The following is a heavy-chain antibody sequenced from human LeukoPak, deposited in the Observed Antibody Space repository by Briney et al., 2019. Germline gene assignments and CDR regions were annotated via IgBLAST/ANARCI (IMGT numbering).Heavy chain of an antibody. D-gene: IGHD1-26*01. Sequence: TGGSLRLSCAATGFTFKDYGMHWVRQPPGRGLEWVSGINWNGGGTDYADSVKGRFTISRDNAKNSLYLPMTSLRPEDTALYYCAKHLRATNTYIFFGLDVWGQGTTVTVSS. V-gene: IGHV3-9*01. CDR2: INWNGGGT. J-gene: IGHJ6*02. CDR1: GFTFKDYG. CDR3: AKHLRATNTYIFFGLDV.